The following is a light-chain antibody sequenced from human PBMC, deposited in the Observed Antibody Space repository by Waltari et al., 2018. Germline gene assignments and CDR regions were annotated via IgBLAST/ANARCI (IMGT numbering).Light chain of an antibody. CDR2: WAT. Sequence: DIVMTQSPDSPAVSLGERAPITRKPSQSLLYSSNNKDFLAVYQHKPGQPPKLLIDWATTRGSGVPDRFSGSGSGTDFTRTISSLQAEDVAVYDCQQNCSWRLGQGTRVEIK. CDR1: QSLLYSSNNKDF. V-gene: IGKV4-1*01. CDR3: QQNCSWR. J-gene: IGKJ1*01.